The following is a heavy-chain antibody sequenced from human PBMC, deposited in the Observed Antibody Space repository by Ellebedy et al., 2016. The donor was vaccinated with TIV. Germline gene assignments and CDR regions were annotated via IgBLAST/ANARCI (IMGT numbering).Heavy chain of an antibody. CDR2: IDHGGST. V-gene: IGHV4-34*01. D-gene: IGHD3-3*01. CDR3: ARNILKFLNAFEI. J-gene: IGHJ3*02. Sequence: SETLSLTCAVYGGSFSGYSWSWIRQPPGRGLEWIGEIDHGGSTNYNPSLKGRITISVDTSKNHFSLKLTSVTAADTAVYYCARNILKFLNAFEIWGQGTMVTVSS. CDR1: GGSFSGYS.